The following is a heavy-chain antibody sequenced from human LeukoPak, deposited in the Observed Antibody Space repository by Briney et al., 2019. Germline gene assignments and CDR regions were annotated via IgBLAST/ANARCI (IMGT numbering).Heavy chain of an antibody. CDR2: INHSGST. V-gene: IGHV4-34*01. D-gene: IGHD5-24*01. Sequence: SETLSLTCAVCGGSFSGYYWSWIRQPPGKGLEWIGEINHSGSTNYNPSLKSRVTISVDTSKNQFSLKLSSVTAADTAVYYCARYRVEMATRTAINLFDYWGQGTLVTVSS. CDR3: ARYRVEMATRTAINLFDY. CDR1: GGSFSGYY. J-gene: IGHJ4*02.